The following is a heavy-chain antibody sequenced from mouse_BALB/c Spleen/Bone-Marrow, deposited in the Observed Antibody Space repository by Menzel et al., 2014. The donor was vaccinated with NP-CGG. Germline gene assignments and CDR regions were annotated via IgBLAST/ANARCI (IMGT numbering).Heavy chain of an antibody. CDR3: ATRFITTAGY. D-gene: IGHD1-2*01. Sequence: VQLQQSGPELVKPGASVKISCKASGYTFTDYNMHWVKQSHGESLEWIGYIYPYNGGTGYNQKFKSKATLTVDNSSSTAYMELRSLTSEDSAVYYCATRFITTAGYWGQGTTLTVSS. J-gene: IGHJ2*01. V-gene: IGHV1S29*02. CDR2: IYPYNGGT. CDR1: GYTFTDYN.